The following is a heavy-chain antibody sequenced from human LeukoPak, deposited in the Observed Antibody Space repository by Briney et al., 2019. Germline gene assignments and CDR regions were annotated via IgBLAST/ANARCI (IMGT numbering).Heavy chain of an antibody. V-gene: IGHV5-51*01. J-gene: IGHJ3*01. CDR2: IYPGDSDT. Sequence: GESLKISCKASGFSFTNYWIGWVRQMPGKGLEWMGIIYPGDSDTRYSPSFQGQVTISADKSSSTAYLQWRSLKASDTAMYYCAGHSFDTVDAFDVWGQGTIGIVSA. CDR1: GFSFTNYW. CDR3: AGHSFDTVDAFDV. D-gene: IGHD2-2*02.